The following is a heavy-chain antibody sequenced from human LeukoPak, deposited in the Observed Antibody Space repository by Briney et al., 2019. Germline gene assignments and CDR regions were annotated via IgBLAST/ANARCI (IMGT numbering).Heavy chain of an antibody. CDR1: GYSFTSYW. J-gene: IGHJ6*02. D-gene: IGHD6-19*01. V-gene: IGHV5-51*01. Sequence: GESLKISCKGSGYSFTSYWIGWVRQMPGKGLEWMGIIYPGDSDTRYSPSFQGQVTISADKSISTAYPQWSSLKASDTAMYYCARLSSGWYRLNYYYGMDVWGQGTTVTVSS. CDR3: ARLSSGWYRLNYYYGMDV. CDR2: IYPGDSDT.